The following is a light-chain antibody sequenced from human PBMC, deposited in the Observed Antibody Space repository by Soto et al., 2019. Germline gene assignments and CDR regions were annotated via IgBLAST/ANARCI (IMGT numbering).Light chain of an antibody. Sequence: QSVLTQPPSASGTPGQRVTISCSGSSSNIGSNYVYWYQQLPGTAHKLLIYRNNQRPSGVPDRFSGSKSGTSASLAISGLRSEDEADYYCAAWDASLSWLFGGGTQLTVL. V-gene: IGLV1-47*01. CDR1: SSNIGSNY. J-gene: IGLJ2*01. CDR3: AAWDASLSWL. CDR2: RNN.